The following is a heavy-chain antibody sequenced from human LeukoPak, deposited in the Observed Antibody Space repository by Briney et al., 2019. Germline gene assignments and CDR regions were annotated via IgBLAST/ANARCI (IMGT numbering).Heavy chain of an antibody. CDR1: GGSFSDYY. CDR2: INHSGIT. CDR3: ARRGFKGYCNDGSCYSRQPYWFDP. V-gene: IGHV4-34*01. D-gene: IGHD2-15*01. J-gene: IGHJ5*02. Sequence: SETLSLSCAVYGGSFSDYYWSWIRHPPGKGLEDIGEINHSGITNYNPSLMSRVTISVDTSKNQFSLKLSSVTAADTAVYYCARRGFKGYCNDGSCYSRQPYWFDPWGQGTLVTVSS.